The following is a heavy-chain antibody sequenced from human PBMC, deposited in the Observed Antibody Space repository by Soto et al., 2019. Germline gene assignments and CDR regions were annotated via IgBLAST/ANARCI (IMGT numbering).Heavy chain of an antibody. J-gene: IGHJ4*02. Sequence: LRLSCAASGFTFSSFAMSWVRQAPGKGLEWVSTINKSGGSTYYADSVKGRFTISRDNSKNMLFLQINGLRAEDTAVYYCAKDPPTTGTTFDYWGRGTLVTVSS. D-gene: IGHD1-1*01. CDR1: GFTFSSFA. CDR3: AKDPPTTGTTFDY. CDR2: INKSGGST. V-gene: IGHV3-23*01.